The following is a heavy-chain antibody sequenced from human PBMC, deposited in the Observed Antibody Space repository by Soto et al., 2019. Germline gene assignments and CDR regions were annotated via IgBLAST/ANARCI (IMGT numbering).Heavy chain of an antibody. CDR3: AREYTYGSNFFDC. D-gene: IGHD2-2*02. V-gene: IGHV4-31*03. J-gene: IGHJ4*02. Sequence: QVQLQESGPGLVKPSQTLSLTCTVSGGSISSAAYYWSWIRQHPGKGLEWIGYISHSGSTNYNPSLKSRVIISVDTSKNQFSLSLTSVTAAATAVYYCAREYTYGSNFFDCWGQGALVTVSS. CDR1: GGSISSAAYY. CDR2: ISHSGST.